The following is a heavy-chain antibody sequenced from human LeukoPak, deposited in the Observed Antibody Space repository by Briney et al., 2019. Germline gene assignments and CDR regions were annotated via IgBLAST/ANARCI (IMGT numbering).Heavy chain of an antibody. V-gene: IGHV3-73*01. CDR2: IRSKANSYAT. Sequence: TGGSLRLSCAASGFTFSGSAMHWVRQASGKGLEWVGRIRSKANSYATAYAASVKGRFTISRDDSKNTAYLQMNSLKTEDTAVYYCTRHSVVEGSSWYKVSGPGGDYWGQGTLVTVSS. J-gene: IGHJ4*02. CDR3: TRHSVVEGSSWYKVSGPGGDY. D-gene: IGHD6-13*01. CDR1: GFTFSGSA.